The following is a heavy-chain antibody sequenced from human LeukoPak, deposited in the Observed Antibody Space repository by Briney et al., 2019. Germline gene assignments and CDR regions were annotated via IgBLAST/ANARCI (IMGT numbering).Heavy chain of an antibody. Sequence: SETLSLTRTVSAYSINSDYSWGWIRQPPGKGLEWIGNIFHTGATYYNPSLKSRVTISVDTSKSQFSLRLSSVTATDPAVYFCARVRQKGTIWFDPWGQGTLVTVSS. CDR3: ARVRQKGTIWFDP. V-gene: IGHV4-38-2*02. D-gene: IGHD4/OR15-4a*01. J-gene: IGHJ5*02. CDR1: AYSINSDYS. CDR2: IFHTGAT.